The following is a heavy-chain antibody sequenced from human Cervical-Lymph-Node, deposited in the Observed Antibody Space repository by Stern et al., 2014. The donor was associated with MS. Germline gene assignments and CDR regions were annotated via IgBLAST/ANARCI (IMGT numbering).Heavy chain of an antibody. CDR2: IYADDSET. CDR3: ARRGYSYPGDFDY. Sequence: EVQLVQYGAEVKKPGESLKISCKGSGYFFTSHWIGWVRQTPGKGLEWMGVIYADDSETRYSPSCQGQVTISVDKSISTAYLQWSSLKASDTAMYFCARRGYSYPGDFDYWGQGTLVTVSS. J-gene: IGHJ4*02. V-gene: IGHV5-51*03. CDR1: GYFFTSHW. D-gene: IGHD5-18*01.